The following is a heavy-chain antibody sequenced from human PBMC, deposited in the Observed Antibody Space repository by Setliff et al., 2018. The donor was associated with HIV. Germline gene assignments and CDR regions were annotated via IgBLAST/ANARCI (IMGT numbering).Heavy chain of an antibody. CDR1: GFTFRNAW. J-gene: IGHJ4*02. Sequence: GGSLSLSCAASGFTFRNAWMTWVRQAPGKGLEWVGRIKSETNGGIIDYAAPVKCRFTISRADSKNTLYLQMNSLKTEDTAVYYCTSGPHDYWGQGTLVTVSS. CDR2: IKSETNGGII. V-gene: IGHV3-15*01. D-gene: IGHD1-26*01. CDR3: TSGPHDY.